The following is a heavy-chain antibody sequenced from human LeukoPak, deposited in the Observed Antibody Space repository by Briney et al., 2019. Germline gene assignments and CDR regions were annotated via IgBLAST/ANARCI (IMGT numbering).Heavy chain of an antibody. CDR2: INLNTGGT. CDR1: AYTFTDYY. J-gene: IGHJ6*03. Sequence: ASVKVSCKASAYTFTDYYVHWVRQAPGQGLEWMGWINLNTGGTNDAQKFQGRVTMTRDTSISTAYMELSSLRSEDTAVYYCARVEWLRTKYYYYMDVWGKGTTVTVSS. CDR3: ARVEWLRTKYYYYMDV. D-gene: IGHD5-12*01. V-gene: IGHV1-2*02.